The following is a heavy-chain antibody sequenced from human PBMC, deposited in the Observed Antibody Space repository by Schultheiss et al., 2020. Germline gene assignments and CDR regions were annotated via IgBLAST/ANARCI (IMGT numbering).Heavy chain of an antibody. J-gene: IGHJ5*02. CDR1: GGSISSYY. CDR3: ARKVSGYYYDSSGSLDP. D-gene: IGHD3-22*01. Sequence: SETLSLTCTVSGGSISSYYWNWIRQPPGKGLEWIGEINHSGSTNYNPSLKSRVTISVDTSKNQFSLKLSSVTAADTAVYYCARKVSGYYYDSSGSLDPWGQGTLVTVSS. V-gene: IGHV4-34*01. CDR2: INHSGST.